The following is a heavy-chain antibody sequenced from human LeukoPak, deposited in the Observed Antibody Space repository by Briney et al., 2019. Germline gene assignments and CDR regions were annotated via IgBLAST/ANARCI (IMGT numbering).Heavy chain of an antibody. CDR1: GYTFTSYD. D-gene: IGHD3-10*01. J-gene: IGHJ6*03. V-gene: IGHV1-8*01. CDR2: MNPNSGNT. CDR3: AKVAEGYYYGSGSYRPYYYYYMDV. Sequence: ASVKVSCKASGYTFTSYDINWVRQATGQGLEWMGWMNPNSGNTGYAQKFQGRVTMTRNTSISTAYMELSSLRSEDTAVYYCAKVAEGYYYGSGSYRPYYYYYMDVWGIGTTVTVSS.